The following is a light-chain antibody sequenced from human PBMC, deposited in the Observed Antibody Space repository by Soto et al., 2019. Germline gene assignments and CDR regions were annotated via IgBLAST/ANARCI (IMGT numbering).Light chain of an antibody. Sequence: QSVLTQPASVSGSPGQSITISCTGTSSDVGGYNYVSWYQQHPGKAPKLITKRPSGVPDRFSVSKSGNTASLSISGLQAEDEADYYCCSYAGGYTWVFGGGTKLTVL. J-gene: IGLJ3*02. CDR3: CSYAGGYTWV. V-gene: IGLV2-11*01. CDR1: SSDVGGYNY. CDR2: T.